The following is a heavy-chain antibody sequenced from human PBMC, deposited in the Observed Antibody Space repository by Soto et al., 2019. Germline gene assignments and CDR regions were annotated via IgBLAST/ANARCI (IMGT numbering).Heavy chain of an antibody. CDR2: ISASNGYT. Sequence: GASVKVSCKASGYTFADYGITWVRQAPGQGLEWMGWISASNGYTNYAQNLQDRVSMTTDTSTGTAYMELRSLRSDDTAIYYCARCGAAVTRLFDCWGQGTQVPVSS. V-gene: IGHV1-18*01. J-gene: IGHJ4*02. CDR3: ARCGAAVTRLFDC. CDR1: GYTFADYG. D-gene: IGHD4-17*01.